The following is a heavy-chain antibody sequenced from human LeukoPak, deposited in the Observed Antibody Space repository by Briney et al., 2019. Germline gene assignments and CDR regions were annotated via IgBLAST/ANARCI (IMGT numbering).Heavy chain of an antibody. CDR1: GGSISSGGYY. D-gene: IGHD2-21*02. Sequence: SQTLSLTCTVPGGSISSGGYYWSWIRQHPGKGLEWIGYIYYSGSTYYNPSLTSRVSISVDTSKNHFSLKLSSVTAADTAVYYCARGKWSAYCGGDCYTVYFDYWGQGTLVTVSS. CDR3: ARGKWSAYCGGDCYTVYFDY. V-gene: IGHV4-31*03. CDR2: IYYSGST. J-gene: IGHJ4*02.